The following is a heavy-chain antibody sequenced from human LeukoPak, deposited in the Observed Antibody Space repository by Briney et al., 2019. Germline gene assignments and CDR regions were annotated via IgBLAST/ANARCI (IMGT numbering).Heavy chain of an antibody. J-gene: IGHJ4*02. CDR1: GGSISSGDYY. CDR3: ARAYDSSGFPLFDY. V-gene: IGHV4-30-4*01. Sequence: PSETLSLTWTVSGGSISSGDYYWSWIRQPPGKGLEWIGYIYYSGSTYYNPSLKSRVSISVDTSKNQFSLKLSSVTAADTAVYYCARAYDSSGFPLFDYWGQGALVTVSS. CDR2: IYYSGST. D-gene: IGHD3-22*01.